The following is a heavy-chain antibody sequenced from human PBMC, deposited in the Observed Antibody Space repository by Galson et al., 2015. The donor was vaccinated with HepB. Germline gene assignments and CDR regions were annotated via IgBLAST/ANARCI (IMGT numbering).Heavy chain of an antibody. V-gene: IGHV3-23*01. D-gene: IGHD3-22*01. Sequence: SLRLPCAASGLTFSNYAMTWVRQAPGKGLEWVSAISGSGGTTYYADSVKGRFTISRDNSKNTLYLQMNSLRAEDTAVYYCAKDQASDYYDSAGYHRALEYWGQGTLVTVS. CDR3: AKDQASDYYDSAGYHRALEY. CDR2: ISGSGGTT. J-gene: IGHJ4*02. CDR1: GLTFSNYA.